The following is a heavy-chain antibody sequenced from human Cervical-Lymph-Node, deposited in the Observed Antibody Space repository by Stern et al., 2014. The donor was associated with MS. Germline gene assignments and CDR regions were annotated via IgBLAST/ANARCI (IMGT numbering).Heavy chain of an antibody. J-gene: IGHJ4*02. CDR2: VNPSGGST. CDR3: RGHYYDSSGRSFDY. CDR1: GYTFTSFY. Sequence: QVQLVQSGAEMKKPGASVRVSCKASGYTFTSFYMHWVRQAPGQGLEWMGVVNPSGGSTTYAQKFQGRITMTSDTSTSTVYMELSSLRSEDTAVYYCRGHYYDSSGRSFDYWGRGTLVTVSS. D-gene: IGHD3-22*01. V-gene: IGHV1-46*01.